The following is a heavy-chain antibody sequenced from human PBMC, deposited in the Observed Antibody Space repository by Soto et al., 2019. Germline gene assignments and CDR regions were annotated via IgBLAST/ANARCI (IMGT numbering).Heavy chain of an antibody. Sequence: SETLSLTCAVYGGSFSGYYWSWIRQPPGKGLEWIGEINHSGSTNYNPSLKSRVTISVDTSKNQFSLKLSSVTAADTAVYYCARRPSTMLRGNVVTDRFNWFDTWGQGTLVTVSS. CDR3: ARRPSTMLRGNVVTDRFNWFDT. CDR1: GGSFSGYY. D-gene: IGHD3-10*01. CDR2: INHSGST. V-gene: IGHV4-34*01. J-gene: IGHJ5*02.